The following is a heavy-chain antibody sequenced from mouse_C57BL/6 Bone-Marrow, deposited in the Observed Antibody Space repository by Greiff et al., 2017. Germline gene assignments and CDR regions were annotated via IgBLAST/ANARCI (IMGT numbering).Heavy chain of an antibody. J-gene: IGHJ2*01. CDR3: ARSRNDGYPPVYFDY. D-gene: IGHD2-3*01. Sequence: QVQLKQSGAELVRPGTSVKVSCKASGYAFTNYLIEWVQQRPGPGLEWIGVINPGSGGTNYNEKFKGKATLTADKSSSPAYMQLSSLTSEDSAVYFCARSRNDGYPPVYFDYRGQGTTRTVSS. V-gene: IGHV1-54*01. CDR1: GYAFTNYL. CDR2: INPGSGGT.